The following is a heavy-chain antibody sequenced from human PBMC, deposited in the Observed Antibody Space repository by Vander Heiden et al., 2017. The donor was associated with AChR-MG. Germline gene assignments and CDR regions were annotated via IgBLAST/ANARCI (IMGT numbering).Heavy chain of an antibody. Sequence: EVQLVESGGGLVQPGGSLRPSCAASGFTCSSYSMNWVRQAPGKGLEWVSSISSSSSYIYYADSVKGRFTISRDNAKNSLYLQMNSLRAEDTAVYYCARDLPGWTEHYYYYGMDVWGQGTTVTVSS. J-gene: IGHJ6*02. CDR1: GFTCSSYS. CDR2: ISSSSSYI. V-gene: IGHV3-21*01. CDR3: ARDLPGWTEHYYYYGMDV. D-gene: IGHD6-19*01.